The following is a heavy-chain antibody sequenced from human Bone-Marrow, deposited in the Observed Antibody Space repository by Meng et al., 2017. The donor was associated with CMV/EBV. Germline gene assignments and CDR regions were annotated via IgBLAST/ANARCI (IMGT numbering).Heavy chain of an antibody. J-gene: IGHJ4*02. CDR1: GFTFSNYD. CDR3: AKHIPFGDF. D-gene: IGHD3-16*01. V-gene: IGHV3-23*01. CDR2: ITTSGGGA. Sequence: GASLKISCAVSGFTFSNYDMSWVRQAPGRGLEWVSSITTSGGGAYYADSVKGRFTISRNNSKNTLYLQMNSLRAEDTAVYYCAKHIPFGDFWGQGTLVTVSS.